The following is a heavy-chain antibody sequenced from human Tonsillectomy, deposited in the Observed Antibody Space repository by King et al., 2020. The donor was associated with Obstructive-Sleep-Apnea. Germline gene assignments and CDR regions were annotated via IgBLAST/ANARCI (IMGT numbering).Heavy chain of an antibody. Sequence: VQLVESGGGVVQPGRSLRLSCAASGFTFSSYAMHWVRQAPGKGLEGVAVISYDGSNKYYADSVKGRFTISRDNSKNTLYLQMNSLRAEDTAVYYCASQTGDWNYWGQGTLVTVSS. J-gene: IGHJ4*02. CDR1: GFTFSSYA. V-gene: IGHV3-30*04. CDR3: ASQTGDWNY. CDR2: ISYDGSNK. D-gene: IGHD7-27*01.